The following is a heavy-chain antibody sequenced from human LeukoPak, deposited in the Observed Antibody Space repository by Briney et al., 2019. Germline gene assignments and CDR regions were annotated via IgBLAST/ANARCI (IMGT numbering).Heavy chain of an antibody. Sequence: SETLSLTCAVYGGSFSGYHWSWIRQPPGKGLEWIGEINHSGSTNYNPSLKSRVTISVDTSKNQFSLKLSSVTAADTAVYYCARAGIAAAGTGRDLRFDPWGQGTLVTVSS. V-gene: IGHV4-34*01. D-gene: IGHD6-13*01. CDR1: GGSFSGYH. CDR2: INHSGST. CDR3: ARAGIAAAGTGRDLRFDP. J-gene: IGHJ5*02.